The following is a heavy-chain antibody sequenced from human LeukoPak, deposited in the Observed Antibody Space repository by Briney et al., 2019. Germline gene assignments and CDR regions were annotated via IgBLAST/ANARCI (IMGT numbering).Heavy chain of an antibody. J-gene: IGHJ4*02. CDR3: ARENEVITMIVVATFDS. CDR2: INPNSGGT. D-gene: IGHD3-22*01. CDR1: GYTFSEHY. V-gene: IGHV1-2*06. Sequence: GASVKVSCKXSGYTFSEHYMHWVRQAPGQGLEWMGRINPNSGGTKYAQKFQGRVTMTSDTSASTVYMELSSLRSDDTAVYYCARENEVITMIVVATFDSWGQGTLVTVSS.